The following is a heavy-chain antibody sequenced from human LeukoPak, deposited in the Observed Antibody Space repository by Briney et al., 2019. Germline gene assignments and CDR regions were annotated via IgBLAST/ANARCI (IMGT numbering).Heavy chain of an antibody. CDR2: IHPGDSDT. Sequence: GESLKISCKGSGYSFTSYWIGWARQMPGKGLEWMGIIHPGDSDTRYSPSLQGQVTISADKSISTAYVQWSSLKASDTAMYYCARLGSSSSWSRSPLEYWGQGTLVTVSS. D-gene: IGHD6-13*01. CDR3: ARLGSSSSWSRSPLEY. V-gene: IGHV5-51*01. CDR1: GYSFTSYW. J-gene: IGHJ4*02.